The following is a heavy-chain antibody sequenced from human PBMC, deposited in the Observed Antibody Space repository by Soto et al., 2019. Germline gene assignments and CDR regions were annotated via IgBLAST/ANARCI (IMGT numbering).Heavy chain of an antibody. CDR3: ARYVGSSWYFDY. D-gene: IGHD6-13*01. J-gene: IGHJ4*02. Sequence: GGSLRLSCAASGFTFDDYAMHWVRQAPGKGLEWVSGISWNSGSIGYADSVKGRFTISRDNAKNSLYLQMNSLRAEDTALYYCARYVGSSWYFDYWGQGTLVTVSS. CDR1: GFTFDDYA. CDR2: ISWNSGSI. V-gene: IGHV3-9*01.